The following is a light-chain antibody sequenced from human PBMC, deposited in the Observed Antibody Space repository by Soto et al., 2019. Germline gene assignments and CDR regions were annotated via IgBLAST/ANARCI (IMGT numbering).Light chain of an antibody. CDR2: GNN. V-gene: IGLV1-40*01. CDR3: AAWDDSLSGPV. J-gene: IGLJ2*01. Sequence: QSTLTQAPSISGAPGQRVTISCTGSSSNIGAGYDVHWFQQFPGTAPRLLIHGNNNRPSGVPDRFSGSESGTSASLAIAGLQAGDEADYYCAAWDDSLSGPVFGGGTKLTVL. CDR1: SSNIGAGYD.